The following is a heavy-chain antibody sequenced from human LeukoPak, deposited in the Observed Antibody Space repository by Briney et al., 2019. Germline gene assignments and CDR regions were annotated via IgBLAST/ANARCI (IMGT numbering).Heavy chain of an antibody. Sequence: GGSLRLSCAASGFTFSSYAMTWVRQAPGKGLEWVSAISSSSSTIYYADSVKGRFTISGDNAKNSLYLQMNSLRAEDTAVYYCARDPTTVVTSDYWGQGTLVTVSS. V-gene: IGHV3-48*01. CDR3: ARDPTTVVTSDY. CDR2: ISSSSSTI. CDR1: GFTFSSYA. J-gene: IGHJ4*02. D-gene: IGHD4-23*01.